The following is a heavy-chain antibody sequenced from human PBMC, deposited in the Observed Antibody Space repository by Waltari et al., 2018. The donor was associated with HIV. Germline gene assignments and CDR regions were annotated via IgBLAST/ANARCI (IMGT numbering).Heavy chain of an antibody. CDR3: ARHLQYSSGWQNWFDP. CDR2: IYPGDSDT. D-gene: IGHD6-19*01. J-gene: IGHJ5*02. Sequence: EVQLVQSGAEVKKPGESLKISCKGSGYSFTSYWIGWVRQMPGKGLVWMGIIYPGDSDTRYSPSFQGQVTISADKSISTAYLQWSSLKASDTAMYYCARHLQYSSGWQNWFDPWGQGTLVTVSS. CDR1: GYSFTSYW. V-gene: IGHV5-51*01.